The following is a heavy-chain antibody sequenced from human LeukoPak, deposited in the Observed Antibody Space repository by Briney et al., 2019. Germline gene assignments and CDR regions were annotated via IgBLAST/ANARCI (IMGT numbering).Heavy chain of an antibody. CDR1: GFTFSSYA. Sequence: GSLRLSCAASGFTFSSYAMSWVRQAPGKGLEWVAFIRYDGSNKYYADSVKGRFTISRDNSKNTLYLQMNSLRAEDTAVYYCAKDLVYYGSGSYPDYWGQGTLVTVSS. V-gene: IGHV3-30*02. J-gene: IGHJ4*02. D-gene: IGHD3-10*01. CDR3: AKDLVYYGSGSYPDY. CDR2: IRYDGSNK.